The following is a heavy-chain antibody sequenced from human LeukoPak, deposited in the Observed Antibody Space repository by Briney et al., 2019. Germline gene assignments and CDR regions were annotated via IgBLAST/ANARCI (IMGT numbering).Heavy chain of an antibody. CDR2: INHSGST. V-gene: IGHV4-34*01. D-gene: IGHD4-23*01. CDR1: GGFFSGYY. CDR3: ARGDYGGNSYY. Sequence: SETLSLTCAVYGGFFSGYYWSWIRQPPGKGLEWIGEINHSGSTNYNPSLKSRVTISVDTSKNQFSLKLSSVTAADTAVYYCARGDYGGNSYYWGQGTLVTVSS. J-gene: IGHJ4*02.